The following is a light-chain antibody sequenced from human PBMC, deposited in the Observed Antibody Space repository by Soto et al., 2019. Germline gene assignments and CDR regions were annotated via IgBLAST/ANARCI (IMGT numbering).Light chain of an antibody. CDR2: LGS. Sequence: DIVITQSPLSLPVTPGEPASISCRSSQSLLDSNGYNYLDWYLQKPGQSPQLLIYLGSNRASGVPDRFSGSGSGTEFTLTISSLQPDDFATYYCQQYSTYTPRTFGQGTKVDIK. J-gene: IGKJ1*01. CDR1: QSLLDSNGYNY. CDR3: QQYSTYTPRT. V-gene: IGKV2-28*01.